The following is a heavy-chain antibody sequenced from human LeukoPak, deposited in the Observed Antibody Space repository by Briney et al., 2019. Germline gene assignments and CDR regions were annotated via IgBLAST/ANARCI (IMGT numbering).Heavy chain of an antibody. CDR1: GDSVSSTSAA. CDR2: TYYRSKWYN. D-gene: IGHD2-8*02. Sequence: SQTLSLTCAISGDSVSSTSAARNWLRQSPSRGLEWLGRTYYRSKWYNDYAVSVKGRITINPDTSKNQFSLQLNSVTAEDSAVYYCARSTGWLNGHWGQGTLVTVSS. V-gene: IGHV6-1*01. J-gene: IGHJ4*02. CDR3: ARSTGWLNGH.